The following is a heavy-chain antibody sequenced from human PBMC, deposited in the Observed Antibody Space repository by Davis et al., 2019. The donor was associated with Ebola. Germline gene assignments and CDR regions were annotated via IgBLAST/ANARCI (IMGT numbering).Heavy chain of an antibody. D-gene: IGHD4-17*01. CDR1: GFTFSSYA. Sequence: GESLKISCAASGFTFSSYAMHWVRQAPGKGLEYVSAISSNGGSTYYANSVKGRFTISRDNSKNTLYLQMNSLRAEDTAVYYCAKALDYGDSPDDYWGQGTLVTVSS. CDR2: ISSNGGST. CDR3: AKALDYGDSPDDY. J-gene: IGHJ4*02. V-gene: IGHV3-64*01.